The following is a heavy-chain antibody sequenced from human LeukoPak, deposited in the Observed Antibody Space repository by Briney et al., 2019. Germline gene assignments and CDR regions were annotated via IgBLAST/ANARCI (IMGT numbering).Heavy chain of an antibody. J-gene: IGHJ4*02. Sequence: GRSLRLSCAASGFTFNTYAMHWVRQAPGKGLEWVAVMRYDGSDVGSDVYYADSVKGRFTISRDNSKNTLYLQMNSLRAEDTAVYYCARDQSPKWGSGERYFDYWGQGTLVTVSS. CDR2: MRYDGSDVGSDV. D-gene: IGHD7-27*01. CDR3: ARDQSPKWGSGERYFDY. CDR1: GFTFNTYA. V-gene: IGHV3-33*01.